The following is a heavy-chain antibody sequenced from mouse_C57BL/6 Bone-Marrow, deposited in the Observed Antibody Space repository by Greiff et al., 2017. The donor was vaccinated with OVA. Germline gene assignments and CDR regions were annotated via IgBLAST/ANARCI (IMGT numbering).Heavy chain of an antibody. D-gene: IGHD1-1*01. J-gene: IGHJ1*03. V-gene: IGHV8-8*01. CDR2: ICWDDDK. CDR3: ARTNYYGSSYGGDV. Sequence: QVTLKVSGPGILQPSQTLSLTCSFSGFSLSTFGMGVGWIRQPSGKGLEWLAHICWDDDKYYNPALKRRLTISKDTSKNQVFLKIANVDTAETDTYDRARTNYYGSSYGGDVWGTGTTVTVSS. CDR1: GFSLSTFGMG.